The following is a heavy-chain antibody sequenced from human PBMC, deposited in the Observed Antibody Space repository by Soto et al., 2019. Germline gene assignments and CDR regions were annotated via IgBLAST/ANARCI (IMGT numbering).Heavy chain of an antibody. V-gene: IGHV3-53*01. Sequence: EVQLVESGGGLIQPGGSLRLSCAASGFNVSSNYMSWVRQAPGKGLQWVSIINTGGNTHYADSVKGRFTISSDNSKNTVYLLMTRLRAEDTAVYYCTRDRGFDMWGQGTTFNVSS. J-gene: IGHJ3*02. CDR3: TRDRGFDM. CDR1: GFNVSSNY. CDR2: INTGGNT.